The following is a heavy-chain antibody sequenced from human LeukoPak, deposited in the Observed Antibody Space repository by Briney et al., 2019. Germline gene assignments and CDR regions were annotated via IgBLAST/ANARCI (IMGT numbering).Heavy chain of an antibody. CDR3: ARDPGVGYCSSTSCYRGAFDI. CDR2: ISSSSSYI. Sequence: GGSLRLSCAASGFTFSSYSMNWVRQAPGKGLEWVSSISSSSSYIYYADSVKGRFTISRDNAKNSLYLQMNSLRAEDTAVYYCARDPGVGYCSSTSCYRGAFDIWGQGTMVNVSS. V-gene: IGHV3-21*01. J-gene: IGHJ3*02. CDR1: GFTFSSYS. D-gene: IGHD2-2*02.